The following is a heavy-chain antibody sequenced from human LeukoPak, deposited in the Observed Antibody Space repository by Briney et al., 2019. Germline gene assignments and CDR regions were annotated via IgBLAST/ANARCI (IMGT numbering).Heavy chain of an antibody. CDR3: TRSGYRHPYHFDS. J-gene: IGHJ4*02. Sequence: GGSLRLSCAASGFTFSSYSMNWVRQAPGKGLEWVSSISSSSSSYIYYADSVKGRFTISRDNSKNTLSLQMNSLRVEDTAIYYCTRSGYRHPYHFDSWGQGTLVTVSS. D-gene: IGHD3-22*01. CDR2: ISSSSSSYI. V-gene: IGHV3-21*04. CDR1: GFTFSSYS.